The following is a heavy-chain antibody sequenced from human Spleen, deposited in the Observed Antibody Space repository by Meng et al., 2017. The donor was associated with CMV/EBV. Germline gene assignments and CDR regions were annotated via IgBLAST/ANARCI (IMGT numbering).Heavy chain of an antibody. CDR2: IGTAGDT. V-gene: IGHV3-13*03. CDR1: GFTFSRYD. Sequence: GESLKISCAGCGFTFSRYDMHWVRQATGKGVEWVSTIGTAGDTYYPGSVKGQFTISRDNAKNSLYLQMNSLRVDDMATYYCARDPRDLGDRNWYFDLWGRGTLVTVSS. J-gene: IGHJ2*01. CDR3: ARDPRDLGDRNWYFDL. D-gene: IGHD2-21*02.